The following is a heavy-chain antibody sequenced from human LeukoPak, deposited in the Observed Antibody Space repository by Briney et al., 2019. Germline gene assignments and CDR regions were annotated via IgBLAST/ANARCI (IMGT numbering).Heavy chain of an antibody. J-gene: IGHJ4*02. CDR2: IYYSGSN. CDR1: GGSISSSSYY. Sequence: SETLSLTCTVSGGSISSSSYYWGWIRQPPGKGLEWIGSIYYSGSNYYNPSLKSRVTISVDTSKNQFSLKLSSVTAADTAVYCCARMGDTAINWGQGTLVTVSS. CDR3: ARMGDTAIN. V-gene: IGHV4-39*01. D-gene: IGHD5-18*01.